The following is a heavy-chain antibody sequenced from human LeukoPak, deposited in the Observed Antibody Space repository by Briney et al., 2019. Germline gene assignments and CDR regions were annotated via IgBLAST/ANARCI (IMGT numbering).Heavy chain of an antibody. D-gene: IGHD2/OR15-2a*01. Sequence: SQTLSLTCTVSGGSISSGGYYWSWIRQHPGKGLEWIAYISDIGSINYNPSLKSRVTISLDTSKNQFSLKLSSVTAADTAVYYCAGHHPRNTVDFWGQGTLVTVSS. CDR3: AGHHPRNTVDF. CDR1: GGSISSGGYY. J-gene: IGHJ4*02. V-gene: IGHV4-31*03. CDR2: ISDIGSI.